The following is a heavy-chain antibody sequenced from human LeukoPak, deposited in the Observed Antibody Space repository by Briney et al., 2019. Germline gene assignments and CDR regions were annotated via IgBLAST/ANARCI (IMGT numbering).Heavy chain of an antibody. Sequence: GGSLRLSCAASGFTFSSYGMHWVRQAPGKELEWISYISSNSKYTKYADSVKGRFTISRDNAKKSLYLQMNSLRAADTAVYYCARDNGNKYYFDYWGQGTLVTVSS. J-gene: IGHJ4*02. D-gene: IGHD2-8*01. CDR1: GFTFSSYG. CDR2: ISSNSKYT. CDR3: ARDNGNKYYFDY. V-gene: IGHV3-21*05.